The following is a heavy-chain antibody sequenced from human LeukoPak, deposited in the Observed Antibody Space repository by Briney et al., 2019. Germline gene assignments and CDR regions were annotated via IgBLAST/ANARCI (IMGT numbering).Heavy chain of an antibody. Sequence: VESLKISCKGSGYSFTSFWISWVRQMPGKGVEWMGRIDPSDSYTKFSPSFQGHVTISADKSISTAYLQWSSLNASDTAMYYCARVGWYDYYYGMDVWGKGTTVTVSS. CDR2: IDPSDSYT. J-gene: IGHJ6*04. D-gene: IGHD6-19*01. CDR3: ARVGWYDYYYGMDV. V-gene: IGHV5-10-1*01. CDR1: GYSFTSFW.